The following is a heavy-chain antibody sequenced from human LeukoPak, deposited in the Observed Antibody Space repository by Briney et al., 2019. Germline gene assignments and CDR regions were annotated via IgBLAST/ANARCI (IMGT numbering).Heavy chain of an antibody. V-gene: IGHV3-7*01. J-gene: IGHJ4*02. CDR2: IKQDGSEK. CDR1: GFTFSSYW. Sequence: GGSLRLSCAASGFTFSSYWMTWVRQAPGKGLEWVANIKQDGSEKYYVDSVKGRFTISRDNAKNSLYLQMNSLTAEDTAVYYCAREKWAEYHFDCWGQGTLVTVSS. D-gene: IGHD1-26*01. CDR3: AREKWAEYHFDC.